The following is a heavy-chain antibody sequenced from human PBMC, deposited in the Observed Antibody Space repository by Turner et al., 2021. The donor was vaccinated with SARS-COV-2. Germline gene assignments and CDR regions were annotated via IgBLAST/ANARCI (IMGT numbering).Heavy chain of an antibody. CDR3: ARAYGSGSYGHYYGMDV. CDR2: SSAYNGNT. V-gene: IGHV1-18*01. CDR1: GYTFTSYG. J-gene: IGHJ6*02. Sequence: QVQLVQSGAEVKKPGASVKVSCKYSGYTFTSYGSSWVRQAPGQGLEWMGWSSAYNGNTNYAQKVQGRVTMTTDTSTSTAYMELRSLRSDDTAVYYCARAYGSGSYGHYYGMDVWGQGTTVTVSS. D-gene: IGHD3-10*01.